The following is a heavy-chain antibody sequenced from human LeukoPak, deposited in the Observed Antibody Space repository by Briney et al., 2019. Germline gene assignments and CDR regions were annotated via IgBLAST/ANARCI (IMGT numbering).Heavy chain of an antibody. D-gene: IGHD1-1*01. V-gene: IGHV3-7*03. CDR3: ATENDDAFDI. CDR1: GFTFSSYW. Sequence: PGGSLRLSCAASGFTFSSYWMSWVRQAPGKGLEWVANIKQEGSEKYYVDSMKGRFTISRDNAKNSLYLQMNSLRAEDTAVYYCATENDDAFDIWGQGTMVTVSS. J-gene: IGHJ3*02. CDR2: IKQEGSEK.